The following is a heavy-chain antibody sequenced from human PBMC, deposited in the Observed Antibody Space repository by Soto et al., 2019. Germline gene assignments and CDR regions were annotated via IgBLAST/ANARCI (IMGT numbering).Heavy chain of an antibody. Sequence: PGGSLRLSCAASGLTLSSYAMTWVRQAPGKGLEWVSSLSGSGDSTYYTDSVKGRFTISRDNSKNTLYLQMNSLRAEDTAVYYCSGLGSGGHWGQGTLVTVS. V-gene: IGHV3-23*01. CDR1: GLTLSSYA. CDR2: LSGSGDST. J-gene: IGHJ4*02. D-gene: IGHD2-15*01. CDR3: SGLGSGGH.